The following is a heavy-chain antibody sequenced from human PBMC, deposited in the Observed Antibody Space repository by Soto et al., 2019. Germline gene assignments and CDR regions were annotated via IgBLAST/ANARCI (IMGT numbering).Heavy chain of an antibody. J-gene: IGHJ4*02. CDR1: GGSISSGGYS. CDR2: IYHSGST. Sequence: NPSETLSLTCAVSGGSISSGGYSWRWIRQPPGKGLEGIGYIYHSGSTYYNPSLKSRVTISVDRSKNQFSLKLSSVTAADTAVYYCAIVGSLIGDFYFDYWGQGTLGTVPS. D-gene: IGHD3-10*01. V-gene: IGHV4-30-2*01. CDR3: AIVGSLIGDFYFDY.